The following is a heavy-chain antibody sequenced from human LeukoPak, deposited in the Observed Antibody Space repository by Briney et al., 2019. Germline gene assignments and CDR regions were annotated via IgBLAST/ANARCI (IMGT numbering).Heavy chain of an antibody. CDR2: IYYSGST. D-gene: IGHD6-13*01. J-gene: IGHJ4*02. CDR3: ARGMGAAGEYFDY. V-gene: IGHV4-59*12. Sequence: SETLSLTCTVSGGSISSYYWSWIRQPPGKGLEWIGYIYYSGSTNYNPSLKSRVTISVDRSKNQFSLKLSSVTAADTAVYYCARGMGAAGEYFDYWGQGTLVTVSS. CDR1: GGSISSYY.